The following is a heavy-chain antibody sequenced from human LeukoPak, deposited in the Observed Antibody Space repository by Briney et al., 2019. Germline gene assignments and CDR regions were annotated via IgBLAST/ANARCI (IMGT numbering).Heavy chain of an antibody. J-gene: IGHJ6*02. CDR2: INAAGDDM. CDR1: GFTFPTYS. Sequence: GGSLRLSCVASGFTFPTYSMAWVRQAPGPGLDWVSSINAAGDDMYYADSVKGRFSISRDNLKNTLYLQMHSLRAEDRAIYYCAKGIFGVIHNGIDVWGQGTAVTVSS. V-gene: IGHV3-23*01. D-gene: IGHD3-3*01. CDR3: AKGIFGVIHNGIDV.